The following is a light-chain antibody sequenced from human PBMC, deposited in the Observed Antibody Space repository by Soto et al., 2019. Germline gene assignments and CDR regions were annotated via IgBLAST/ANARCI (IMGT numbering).Light chain of an antibody. V-gene: IGKV3-11*01. CDR1: QSFRTY. CDR3: QPRSEWALS. J-gene: IGKJ4*01. Sequence: EIVLSQYTATLPLPPVQKATLSCTANQSFRTYLVWYQQKPGQAPRLLIYDVSNRATGIPARFTGSGSGTDFTLIISGLEGEDFAVYYCQPRSEWALSVGGGTNVDIK. CDR2: DVS.